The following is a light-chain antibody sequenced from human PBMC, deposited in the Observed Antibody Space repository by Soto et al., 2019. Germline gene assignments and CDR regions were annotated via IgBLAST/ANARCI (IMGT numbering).Light chain of an antibody. CDR3: QQAYNTPRT. Sequence: DIQMTQSPSSLSASVGDRVTITCLASQSIMSHLNWYQHKSGKAPKLLIYAASSLHSGVPSRFSGSGSGTDFTLTISSLQAEDFGTYYCQQAYNTPRTFGQGTKVDIK. CDR2: AAS. CDR1: QSIMSH. V-gene: IGKV1-39*01. J-gene: IGKJ1*01.